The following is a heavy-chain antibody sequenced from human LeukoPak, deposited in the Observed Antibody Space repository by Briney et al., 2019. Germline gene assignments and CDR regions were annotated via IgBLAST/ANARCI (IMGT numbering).Heavy chain of an antibody. V-gene: IGHV3-30-3*01. D-gene: IGHD1-7*01. CDR3: ARDGLELRAFDI. Sequence: PGGSLRLPCAASGFTFSSYAMHWVRQAPGKGLEWVAVISYDGSNKYYADSVKGRFTISRDNSKNTLYLQTNSLRAEDTAVYYCARDGLELRAFDIWGQGTMVTVSS. CDR2: ISYDGSNK. CDR1: GFTFSSYA. J-gene: IGHJ3*02.